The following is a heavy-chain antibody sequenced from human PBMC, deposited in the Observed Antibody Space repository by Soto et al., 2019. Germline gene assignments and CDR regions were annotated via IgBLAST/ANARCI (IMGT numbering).Heavy chain of an antibody. CDR1: GGSISSYY. J-gene: IGHJ4*02. D-gene: IGHD2-21*02. CDR3: ARRYGDNLDY. Sequence: QVQLQESGPGLVKPSETLSLTCTVSGGSISSYYWSWIRQPPGKGLEWIGYIYYSGSTNYNPSLNSRVTISVDTSKDQFSLRLSSVTAADTAVYYCARRYGDNLDYWGQGTLVTVSS. V-gene: IGHV4-59*08. CDR2: IYYSGST.